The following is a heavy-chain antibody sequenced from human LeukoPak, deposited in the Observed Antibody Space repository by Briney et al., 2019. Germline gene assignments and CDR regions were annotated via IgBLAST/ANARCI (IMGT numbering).Heavy chain of an antibody. CDR2: ISYDGSNK. V-gene: IGHV3-30*03. Sequence: GGSLRLSCAASGFTFSNYGMHWVRQAPGKGLEWVAVISYDGSNKYYADSVKGRFTISRGNSKNTLYLQMNSLRAEDSAVFYCARDSRSNWSYSYYYYGMDVWGQGTTVTVTS. D-gene: IGHD6-13*01. CDR1: GFTFSNYG. CDR3: ARDSRSNWSYSYYYYGMDV. J-gene: IGHJ6*02.